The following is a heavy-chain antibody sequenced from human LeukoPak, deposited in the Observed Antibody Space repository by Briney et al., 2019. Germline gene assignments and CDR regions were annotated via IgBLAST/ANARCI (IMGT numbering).Heavy chain of an antibody. V-gene: IGHV3-30*18. CDR3: AKAYYGSGSPLDWFDP. CDR2: ISYDGSKK. J-gene: IGHJ5*02. Sequence: GGSLRLSCAASGFTFSSYGVHWVRQAPGKGLEWVAIISYDGSKKYYGDSVKGRFTISRDNSKNTLYLQMNSLRAEDTAVYYCAKAYYGSGSPLDWFDPWGQGTLVTVSS. D-gene: IGHD3-10*01. CDR1: GFTFSSYG.